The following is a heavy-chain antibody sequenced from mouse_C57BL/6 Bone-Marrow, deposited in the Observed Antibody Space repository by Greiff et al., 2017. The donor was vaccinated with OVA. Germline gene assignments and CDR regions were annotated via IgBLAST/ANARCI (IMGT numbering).Heavy chain of an antibody. CDR1: GFTFSDYY. J-gene: IGHJ1*03. CDR3: ARGGWDWYFDV. V-gene: IGHV5-16*01. Sequence: EVQGVDSEGGLVQPGSSMKLSCTASGFTFSDYYMAWVRQVPEKGLEWVANINYDGSSTYYLDSLKSRFIISRDNAKNILYLQMSSLKSEDTATYYCARGGWDWYFDVWGTGTTVTVSS. D-gene: IGHD3-3*01. CDR2: INYDGSST.